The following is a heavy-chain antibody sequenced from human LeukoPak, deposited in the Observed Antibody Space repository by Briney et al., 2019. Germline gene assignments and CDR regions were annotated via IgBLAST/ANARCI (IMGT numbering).Heavy chain of an antibody. V-gene: IGHV3-9*01. J-gene: IGHJ6*02. D-gene: IGHD6-13*01. CDR1: GFTFVDYA. CDR2: ISWNSGSI. CDR3: AKGGQLVLYGMDV. Sequence: PGRSLRLSCAASGFTFVDYAMHWVRQAPGKGLEWVSGISWNSGSIGYADSVKGRFTISRDNAKNSLYLQMNSLRAEDTALYYCAKGGQLVLYGMDVWGQGTTVTVSS.